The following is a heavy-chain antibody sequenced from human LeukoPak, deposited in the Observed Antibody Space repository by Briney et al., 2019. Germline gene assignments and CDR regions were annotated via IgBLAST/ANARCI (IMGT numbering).Heavy chain of an antibody. CDR2: ISNNGGSS. CDR3: VKITSVTGGDC. J-gene: IGHJ4*02. Sequence: GGSLRLSCSASGFTFSAYAMYWVRQAPGKGLEYVSGISNNGGSSFYADSVKGRFTISRDNSKNTLYLQMSSLRAEDTAVYYCVKITSVTGGDCWGQGTRLTVSS. D-gene: IGHD1-1*01. V-gene: IGHV3-64D*09. CDR1: GFTFSAYA.